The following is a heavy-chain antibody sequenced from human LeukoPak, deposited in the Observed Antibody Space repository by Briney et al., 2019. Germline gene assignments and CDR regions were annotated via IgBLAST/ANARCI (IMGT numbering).Heavy chain of an antibody. CDR2: ISSSSSTI. D-gene: IGHD3-22*01. V-gene: IGHV3-48*04. CDR1: GFTFSSYS. J-gene: IGHJ4*02. Sequence: GGSLRLSCAASGFTFSSYSMNWVRQAPGKGLEWVSYISSSSSTIYYADSVKGRFTISRDNAKNSLYLQVNSLTAEGTAVYYCARAVIVVATPYFDYWGQGILVIVSS. CDR3: ARAVIVVATPYFDY.